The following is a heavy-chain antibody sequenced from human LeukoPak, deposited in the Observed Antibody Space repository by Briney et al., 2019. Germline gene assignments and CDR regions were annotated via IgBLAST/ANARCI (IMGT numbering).Heavy chain of an antibody. CDR2: IYYSGST. Sequence: SETLSLTCAVYGGSFSGCYWGWIRQPPGKGLEWIGSIYYSGSTYYNPSLKSRVTISVDTSKNQFSLKLSSVTAADTAVYYCARQSTVLWFGELLDTYFDYWGQGTLVTVSS. V-gene: IGHV4-39*01. J-gene: IGHJ4*02. CDR1: GGSFSGCY. D-gene: IGHD3-10*01. CDR3: ARQSTVLWFGELLDTYFDY.